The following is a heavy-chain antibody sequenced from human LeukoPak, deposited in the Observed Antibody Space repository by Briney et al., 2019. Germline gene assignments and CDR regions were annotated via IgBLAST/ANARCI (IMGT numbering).Heavy chain of an antibody. J-gene: IGHJ4*02. CDR2: ISSSSSYI. D-gene: IGHD6-13*01. CDR1: GFTFSSYS. V-gene: IGHV3-21*01. Sequence: GGSLRLSCAASGFTFSSYSMNWVRQAPGKELEWVSSISSSSSYIYYADSVKGRFTISRDNAKNRLYLQMNSLGAEDTAVYYCASTIGSAGTQYWGQGTLVTVSS. CDR3: ASTIGSAGTQY.